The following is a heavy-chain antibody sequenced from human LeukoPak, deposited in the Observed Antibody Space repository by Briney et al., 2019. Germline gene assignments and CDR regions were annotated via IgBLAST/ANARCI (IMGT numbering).Heavy chain of an antibody. D-gene: IGHD3-22*01. V-gene: IGHV3-21*01. CDR3: ARKAITMIVTSGDY. J-gene: IGHJ4*02. CDR2: ISSSSSYI. Sequence: GGSLRLSCAASGFTSSSYSMNWVRQAPGKGLEWVSSISSSSSYIYYADSVKGRFTISRDNAKNSLYLQMNSLRAEDTAVYYCARKAITMIVTSGDYWGQGTLVTVSS. CDR1: GFTSSSYS.